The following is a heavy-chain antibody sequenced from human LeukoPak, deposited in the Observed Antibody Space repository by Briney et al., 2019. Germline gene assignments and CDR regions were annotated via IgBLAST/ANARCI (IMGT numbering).Heavy chain of an antibody. CDR2: ISTSSTYI. Sequence: GGSLRLSCAASGFTFSTYTMNWVRQAPGKGLEWVSSISTSSTYIYYADSVKGRFTISRDNSKNTLYLQMNSLRAEDTALYYCTKDRTTRLSSSWYLYFDHWGQGTLVTVSS. J-gene: IGHJ4*02. CDR1: GFTFSTYT. CDR3: TKDRTTRLSSSWYLYFDH. D-gene: IGHD6-13*01. V-gene: IGHV3-21*04.